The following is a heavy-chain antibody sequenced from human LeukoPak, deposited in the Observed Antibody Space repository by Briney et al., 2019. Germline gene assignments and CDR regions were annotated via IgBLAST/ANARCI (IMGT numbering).Heavy chain of an antibody. Sequence: SETLSLTCTVSGGSVSSGSYYWSWIRQPPGKGLERIGYIYYSGSTNYNPSLKSRVTISVDTSKNQFSLKLSSVTAADTAVYYCARDYSSSWSEYYFDYWGQGTLVTVSS. V-gene: IGHV4-61*01. CDR3: ARDYSSSWSEYYFDY. CDR1: GGSVSSGSYY. D-gene: IGHD6-13*01. CDR2: IYYSGST. J-gene: IGHJ4*02.